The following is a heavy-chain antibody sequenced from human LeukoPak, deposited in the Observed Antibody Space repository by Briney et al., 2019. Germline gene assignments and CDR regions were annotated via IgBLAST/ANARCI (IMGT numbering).Heavy chain of an antibody. D-gene: IGHD2-15*01. CDR3: ARRVGYCSGGSCYGFDY. Sequence: PSETLSLTCAVSGGSISSSTYYWDWIRQPPGKGLEWIGEINHSGSTNYNPSLKSRVTISVDTSKNQFSLKLSSVTAADTAVYYCARRVGYCSGGSCYGFDYWGQGTLVTVSS. J-gene: IGHJ4*02. CDR2: INHSGST. V-gene: IGHV4-39*07. CDR1: GGSISSSTYY.